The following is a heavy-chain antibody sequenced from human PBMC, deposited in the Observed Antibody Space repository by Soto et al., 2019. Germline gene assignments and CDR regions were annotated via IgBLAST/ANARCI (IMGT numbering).Heavy chain of an antibody. J-gene: IGHJ6*02. D-gene: IGHD4-17*01. V-gene: IGHV1-69*12. Sequence: QVQLVQSGAEVKKPGSSVKVSCKASGGSLSNYGISWVRQAPGQGLEWMGGIIPVFGTANYAQKFQGRVTITADESTSIVYMDGTSVRTEDTAVYYCARGDATKIVVTTYYGMDVWGQGTTVIVSS. CDR1: GGSLSNYG. CDR2: IIPVFGTA. CDR3: ARGDATKIVVTTYYGMDV.